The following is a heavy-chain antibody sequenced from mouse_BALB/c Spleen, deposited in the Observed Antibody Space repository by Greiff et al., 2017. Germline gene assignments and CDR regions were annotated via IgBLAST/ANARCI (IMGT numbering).Heavy chain of an antibody. D-gene: IGHD1-1*01. J-gene: IGHJ4*01. CDR1: GFTFSSYT. Sequence: EVQLQQSGGGLVQPGGSLKLSCAASGFTFSSYTMSWVRQTPEKRLEWVAYISNGGGSTYYPDTVKGRFTISRDNAKNTLYLQMSSLKSEDTAMYYCARHRYYGSSYAMDYWGQGTSVTVSS. V-gene: IGHV5-12-2*01. CDR2: ISNGGGST. CDR3: ARHRYYGSSYAMDY.